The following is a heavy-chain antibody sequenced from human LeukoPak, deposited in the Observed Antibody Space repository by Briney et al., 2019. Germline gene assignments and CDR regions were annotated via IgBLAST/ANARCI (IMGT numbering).Heavy chain of an antibody. Sequence: GGSLRLSCAASGFTFSNYWLTCFRQAPGQGLEWVANIKQDGSEKHYVDSVKGRFTISRDNAKNSLYLQMNSLRAEDTAVYYCARDRQIAYWGQGTLVTVSS. CDR3: ARDRQIAY. V-gene: IGHV3-7*01. CDR2: IKQDGSEK. CDR1: GFTFSNYW. J-gene: IGHJ4*02.